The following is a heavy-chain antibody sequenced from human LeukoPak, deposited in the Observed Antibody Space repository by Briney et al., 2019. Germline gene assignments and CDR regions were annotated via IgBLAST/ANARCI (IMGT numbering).Heavy chain of an antibody. J-gene: IGHJ6*03. CDR1: GFTFSSYA. CDR2: ISSNGGST. V-gene: IGHV3-64*01. D-gene: IGHD3-3*01. CDR3: ARDGTYYDFWSGYSTFMDV. Sequence: GGSLRLSCAAPGFTFSSYAMHWVRQAPGKGLEYVSAISSNGGSTYYANSVKGRFTISRDNSKNTLYLQMGSLRAEDMAVYYCARDGTYYDFWSGYSTFMDVWGKGTTVTVSS.